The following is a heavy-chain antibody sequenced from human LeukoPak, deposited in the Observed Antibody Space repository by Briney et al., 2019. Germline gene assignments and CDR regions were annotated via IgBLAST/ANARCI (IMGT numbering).Heavy chain of an antibody. CDR3: ARLNGDYDWGNWFDP. J-gene: IGHJ5*02. V-gene: IGHV4-4*07. Sequence: SETLSLTCTVSGGSISSYYWGWIRQPAGKGLEWIGRIYTSGSTNYNPSLESRVTISVDKSKNQFSLKLTSVTAADTAVYYCARLNGDYDWGNWFDPWGQGTLATVSS. CDR1: GGSISSYY. D-gene: IGHD4-17*01. CDR2: IYTSGST.